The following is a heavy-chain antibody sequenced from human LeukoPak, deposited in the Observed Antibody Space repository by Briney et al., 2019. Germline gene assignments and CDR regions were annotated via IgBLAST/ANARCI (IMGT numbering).Heavy chain of an antibody. CDR1: GFTYSSYG. CDR3: ARDAGRYFDWLGY. J-gene: IGHJ4*02. V-gene: IGHV3-33*01. D-gene: IGHD3-9*01. CDR2: IWYDGSNK. Sequence: GGSLRLSCAASGFTYSSYGMHWVRQAPGKGLEWVAVIWYDGSNKYYADSVKGRFTISRDNSKNTLYLQMNSLRAEDTAVYYCARDAGRYFDWLGYWGQGTLVTVSS.